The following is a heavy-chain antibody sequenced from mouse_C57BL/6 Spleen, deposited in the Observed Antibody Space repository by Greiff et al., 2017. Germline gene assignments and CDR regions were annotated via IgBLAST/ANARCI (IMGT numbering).Heavy chain of an antibody. V-gene: IGHV1-15*01. CDR1: GYTFTDYE. Sequence: VQLQESGAELVRPGASVTLSCKASGYTFTDYEMHWVKQTPVHGLEWIGAIDPETGGTAYNQKFKGKAILTADKTSSTAYMELRSLTSEDSAVYYCRRGFYYGSFDYWGQGTTLTVSS. CDR3: RRGFYYGSFDY. D-gene: IGHD1-1*01. J-gene: IGHJ2*01. CDR2: IDPETGGT.